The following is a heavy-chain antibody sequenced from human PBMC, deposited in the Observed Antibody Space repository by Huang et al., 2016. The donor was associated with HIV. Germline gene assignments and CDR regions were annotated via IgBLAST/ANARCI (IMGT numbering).Heavy chain of an antibody. J-gene: IGHJ6*02. CDR2: INHSGST. D-gene: IGHD3-9*01. CDR3: TRGAVRYFDRGGTRYYGMDV. Sequence: QVQLQQWGAGLLKPSETLSLTCAVYGGSFSGYFWSWIRQPPGKGLEWIGEINHSGSTNYNPSLKSRFTIAAEPAKNQFSLKLSSVTAADTAVYYCTRGAVRYFDRGGTRYYGMDVWGQGTTVTVSS. V-gene: IGHV4-34*01. CDR1: GGSFSGYF.